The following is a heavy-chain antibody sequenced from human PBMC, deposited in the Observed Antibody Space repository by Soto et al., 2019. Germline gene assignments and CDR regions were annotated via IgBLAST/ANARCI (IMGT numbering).Heavy chain of an antibody. V-gene: IGHV3-33*01. CDR3: ARVPYSSGSTGMDV. CDR2: IWYDGSNK. D-gene: IGHD6-19*01. Sequence: QVQLVESGGGVVQPGRSLRLSCAASGFTFSSYGMHWVRQAPGKGLEWVAVIWYDGSNKYYADSVKGRFTISRDNSKNTLYLQMNSLIAEDTAVYYCARVPYSSGSTGMDVWGQGTTVTVSS. CDR1: GFTFSSYG. J-gene: IGHJ6*02.